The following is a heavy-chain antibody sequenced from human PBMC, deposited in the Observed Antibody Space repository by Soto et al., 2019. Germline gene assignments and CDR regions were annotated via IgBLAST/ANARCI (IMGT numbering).Heavy chain of an antibody. J-gene: IGHJ6*02. CDR1: GYTFTSYG. CDR3: ARETSAVAGTGNYYSGMDV. Sequence: GASVKVSCKASGYTFTSYGISWVRQAPGRGLEWMGWISAYNGNTNYAQKLQGRVTMTTDTSTSTAYMELRSLRSDDTAVYYCARETSAVAGTGNYYSGMDVPGQWTAVNVSS. V-gene: IGHV1-18*04. CDR2: ISAYNGNT. D-gene: IGHD6-19*01.